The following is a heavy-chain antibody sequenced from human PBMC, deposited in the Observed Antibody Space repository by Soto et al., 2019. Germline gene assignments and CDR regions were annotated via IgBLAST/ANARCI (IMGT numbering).Heavy chain of an antibody. CDR2: ISYDGSNK. CDR1: GFTFSSYG. J-gene: IGHJ4*02. D-gene: IGHD6-13*01. CDR3: AKGGQQLVHY. V-gene: IGHV3-30*18. Sequence: GGSLRLSCAASGFTFSSYGMHWVRQAPGKGLEWVAVISYDGSNKYYADSVKGRFTISRDNSKNTLYLQMNSLRAEDTAVYYCAKGGQQLVHYWGQGTLVTFSS.